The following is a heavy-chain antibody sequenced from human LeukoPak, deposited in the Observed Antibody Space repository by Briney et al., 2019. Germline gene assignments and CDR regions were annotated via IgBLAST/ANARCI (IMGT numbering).Heavy chain of an antibody. D-gene: IGHD5-24*01. Sequence: GGSLRLSCAASGFTFSSYGMHWVRQAPGKGLEWLAVIWYDGSNKYYADSVKGRFTISRDNSKNTLYLQMNSLRAEDTAVYYCARGLRDGYNAEFDYWGQGTLVTVPS. V-gene: IGHV3-33*01. CDR3: ARGLRDGYNAEFDY. J-gene: IGHJ4*02. CDR1: GFTFSSYG. CDR2: IWYDGSNK.